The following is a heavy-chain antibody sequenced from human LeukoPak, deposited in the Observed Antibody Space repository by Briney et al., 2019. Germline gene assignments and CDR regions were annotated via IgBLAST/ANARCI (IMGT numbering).Heavy chain of an antibody. CDR2: IYHSGST. V-gene: IGHV4-38-2*02. D-gene: IGHD1-1*01. CDR3: ARENDGSPDAPDY. CDR1: GYSISSGYY. Sequence: SETLSLTCTVSGYSISSGYYWGWIRQPPGKGLEWIGSIYHSGSTYYNPSLKSRVTISVDTSKNQFSLKLSSVTAADTAVYYCARENDGSPDAPDYWGQGTLVTVSS. J-gene: IGHJ4*02.